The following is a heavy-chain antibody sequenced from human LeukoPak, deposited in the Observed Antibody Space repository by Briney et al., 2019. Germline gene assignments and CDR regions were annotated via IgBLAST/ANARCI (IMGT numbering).Heavy chain of an antibody. J-gene: IGHJ4*02. CDR3: AKVGGIQLWLKKPFDY. V-gene: IGHV3-23*01. CDR1: GFTFSNYA. Sequence: PGGSLRLSCAASGFTFSNYAMAWVRQAPGKGLEWVSVIGGGGESTYYADSVKGRFTISRDNSKNKLYLQMNSLRAEDTAVYYCAKVGGIQLWLKKPFDYWGQGTLVTVSS. D-gene: IGHD5-18*01. CDR2: IGGGGEST.